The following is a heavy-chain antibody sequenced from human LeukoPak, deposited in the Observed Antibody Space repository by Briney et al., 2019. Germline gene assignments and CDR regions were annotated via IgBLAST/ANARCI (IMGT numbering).Heavy chain of an antibody. Sequence: GGSLRLSCAASGFTFSSYGMHWVRQAPGKGLEWVAFIRYDGSNKYYADSVKGRFTISRDNSKNTLYLQMNSLRAEDTAVYYCAKDRGRRGYSRRGGFDYWGQGTLVTVSS. CDR3: AKDRGRRGYSRRGGFDY. CDR2: IRYDGSNK. D-gene: IGHD5-12*01. V-gene: IGHV3-30*02. CDR1: GFTFSSYG. J-gene: IGHJ4*02.